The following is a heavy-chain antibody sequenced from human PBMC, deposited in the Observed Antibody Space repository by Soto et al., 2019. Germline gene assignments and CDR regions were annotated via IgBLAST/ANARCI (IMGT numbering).Heavy chain of an antibody. D-gene: IGHD6-13*01. CDR1: GYSFTSYW. CDR3: ARHGDGSSWTYYYYGMDV. V-gene: IGHV5-51*01. J-gene: IGHJ6*02. CDR2: IDPSDSDT. Sequence: GESLKISCKGSGYSFTSYWISWVRQMPGKGLEWMGRIDPSDSDTRYSPSFQGQVTISADKSISTAYLQWSSLKASDTAMYYCARHGDGSSWTYYYYGMDVWGQGTTVTVSS.